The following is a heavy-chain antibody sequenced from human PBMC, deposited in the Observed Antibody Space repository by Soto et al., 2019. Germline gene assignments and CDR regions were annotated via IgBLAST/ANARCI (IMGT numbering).Heavy chain of an antibody. V-gene: IGHV3-21*01. Sequence: GGSLRLSCAASGFTFSSYSMNWVRQAPGKGLEWVSSISSSSSYIYYADSVKGRFTISRDNAKNSLYLQMNSLRAEDTAVYYCARTDGIAVAGNYYYYGMDVWGQGTTVTVS. D-gene: IGHD6-19*01. CDR2: ISSSSSYI. CDR3: ARTDGIAVAGNYYYYGMDV. J-gene: IGHJ6*02. CDR1: GFTFSSYS.